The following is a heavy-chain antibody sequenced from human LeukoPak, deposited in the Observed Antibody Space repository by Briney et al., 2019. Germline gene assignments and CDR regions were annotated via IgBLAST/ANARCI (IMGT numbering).Heavy chain of an antibody. V-gene: IGHV1-2*02. CDR2: INPNSGGT. Sequence: ASVKVSCKASGYTFTGYYMHWVRQAPGQGLEWMGWINPNSGGTNYAQKFQGRVTMTRDTSISTAYMELSRLRSDDTAVYYCARDNRIAAAGLGYWGQGTLVTVSS. CDR1: GYTFTGYY. J-gene: IGHJ4*02. CDR3: ARDNRIAAAGLGY. D-gene: IGHD6-13*01.